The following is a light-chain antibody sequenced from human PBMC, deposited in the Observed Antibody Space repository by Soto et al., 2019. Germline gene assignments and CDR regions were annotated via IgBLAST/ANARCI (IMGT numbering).Light chain of an antibody. J-gene: IGKJ4*01. CDR3: QHYGSLVLI. V-gene: IGKV3-20*01. CDR2: GAS. CDR1: QSVSSSY. Sequence: EIVLTQSPGTLSLSPGERATLSCRASQSVSSSYLAWYQQKPGQAPRLLIYGASSRATGIPDRFSGSGSGTDFTLPISRLEPEDFAVYYCQHYGSLVLIFGGGTKVEIK.